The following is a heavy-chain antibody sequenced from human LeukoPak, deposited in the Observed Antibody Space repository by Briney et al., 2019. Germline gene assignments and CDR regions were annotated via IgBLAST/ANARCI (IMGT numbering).Heavy chain of an antibody. CDR1: GFTFSSFG. CDR2: IWYDGSSE. J-gene: IGHJ4*02. V-gene: IGHV3-33*01. CDR3: ARDSYDILTGYYSGPDY. Sequence: GTSLRLSCAASGFTFSSFGMHWVRQAPGKGLEWVTLIWYDGSSEYYADSVKGRFTISRDNSKNRLYLQINSLRVEDTAVYYCARDSYDILTGYYSGPDYWGQGTLLTVSS. D-gene: IGHD3-9*01.